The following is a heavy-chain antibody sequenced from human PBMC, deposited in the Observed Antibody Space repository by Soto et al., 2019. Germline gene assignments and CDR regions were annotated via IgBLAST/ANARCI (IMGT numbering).Heavy chain of an antibody. V-gene: IGHV4-30-4*01. CDR2: IYYSGST. CDR3: AGGKRWSSSWYALWFDP. D-gene: IGHD6-13*01. Sequence: QVQLQESGPGLVKPSQTLSLTCTVSGGSISSGDYYWSWNRQPPGKVLEWIGYIYYSGSTYYNPSLNSRVTISVDTSKNQFSLKLSSVTAADTGVYYCAGGKRWSSSWYALWFDPWGQGTLVTVSS. CDR1: GGSISSGDYY. J-gene: IGHJ5*02.